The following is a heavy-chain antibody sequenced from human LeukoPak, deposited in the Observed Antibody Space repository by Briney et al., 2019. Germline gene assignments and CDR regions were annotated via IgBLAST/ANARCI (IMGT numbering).Heavy chain of an antibody. CDR1: GYTFTSYA. CDR2: INAGNGNT. J-gene: IGHJ6*02. Sequence: ASVKVSCKASGYTFTSYAMHWVRQAPGQRLEWMGWINAGNGNTKYSQKFQGRVTIARDTSASTAYMELSSLRSEDTAVYYCARVKADRGYYYYGMDVWGQGTTVTVSS. D-gene: IGHD3-10*01. CDR3: ARVKADRGYYYYGMDV. V-gene: IGHV1-3*01.